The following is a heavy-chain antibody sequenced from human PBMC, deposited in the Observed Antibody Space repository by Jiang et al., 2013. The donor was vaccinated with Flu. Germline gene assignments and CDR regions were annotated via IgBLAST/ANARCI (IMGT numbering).Heavy chain of an antibody. CDR3: ARPGQELLFDAFDI. CDR2: IYYSGST. D-gene: IGHD2-21*02. V-gene: IGHV4-39*07. CDR1: GGSIGSGSYY. J-gene: IGHJ3*02. Sequence: GLVKPSETLSLTCTVSGGSIGSGSYYWGWIRQPPGQGLEWIGSIYYSGSTNYNPSLKSRVTISMDTSENQLSLSLRSVTAADSAVYYCARPGQELLFDAFDIWGQGTVVTVSS.